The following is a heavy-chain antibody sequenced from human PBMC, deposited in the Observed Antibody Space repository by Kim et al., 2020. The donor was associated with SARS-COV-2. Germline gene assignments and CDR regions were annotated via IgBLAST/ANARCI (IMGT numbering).Heavy chain of an antibody. CDR3: ARLTYYYDSSGYGINWFDP. Sequence: KVSCKGSGYSFTSYWIGWVRQMPGKGLEWMGIIYPGDSDTRYSPSFQGQVTISADKSISTAYLQWSSLKASDTAMYYCARLTYYYDSSGYGINWFDPWGQGTLVTVSS. D-gene: IGHD3-22*01. V-gene: IGHV5-51*01. CDR2: IYPGDSDT. CDR1: GYSFTSYW. J-gene: IGHJ5*02.